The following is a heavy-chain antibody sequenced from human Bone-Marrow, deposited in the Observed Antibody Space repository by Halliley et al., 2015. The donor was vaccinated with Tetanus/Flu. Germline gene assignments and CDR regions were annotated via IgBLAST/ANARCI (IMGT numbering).Heavy chain of an antibody. J-gene: IGHJ3*01. CDR3: AKDYYGGNYGPFEV. V-gene: IGHV3-9*01. CDR1: GFIFDNYV. Sequence: SLRLSCAASGFIFDNYVMHWVRQVPGKDLEWVSRINWSGTTTAYADSVKGRFTISRDNARNSLYLQMNSLRVEDTALYYCAKDYYGGNYGPFEVWGHGTMVTASS. CDR2: INWSGTTT. D-gene: IGHD2-21*01.